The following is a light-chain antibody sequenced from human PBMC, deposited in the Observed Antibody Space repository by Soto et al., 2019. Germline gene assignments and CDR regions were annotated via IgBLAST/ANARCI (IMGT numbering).Light chain of an antibody. CDR2: DVS. J-gene: IGLJ1*01. CDR1: SSDVGTYDF. CDR3: CLYAVTLYV. V-gene: IGLV2-11*01. Sequence: QSALTQPRSVSGSPGQSVTISCTGTSSDVGTYDFVSWYQQHPGKAPRLMIFDVSERPSGVPDRFSGSKSGNTASLTISGLRAEDEADYYCCLYAVTLYVFGTGTKVTVL.